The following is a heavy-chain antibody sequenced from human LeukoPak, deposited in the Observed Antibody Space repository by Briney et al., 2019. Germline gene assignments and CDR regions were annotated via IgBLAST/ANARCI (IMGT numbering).Heavy chain of an antibody. CDR2: IYYSGST. CDR3: ARRRVFITMVRGVIGNWFDP. V-gene: IGHV4-39*01. J-gene: IGHJ5*02. Sequence: PSETLSLTCTVSGGSISSSSYYWDWIRQPPGKGLEWIASIYYSGSTYYNPSLKSRVTISVDTSKNQFSLKLSSVTAADTAVYYCARRRVFITMVRGVIGNWFDPWGQGTLVTVSS. D-gene: IGHD3-10*01. CDR1: GGSISSSSYY.